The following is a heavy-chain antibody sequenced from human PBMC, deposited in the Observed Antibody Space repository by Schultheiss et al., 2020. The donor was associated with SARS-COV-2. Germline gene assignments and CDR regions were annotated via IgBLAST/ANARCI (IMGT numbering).Heavy chain of an antibody. J-gene: IGHJ5*02. D-gene: IGHD6-13*01. CDR1: GGTFSSYA. V-gene: IGHV1-69*13. Sequence: SVKVSCKASGGTFSSYAISWVRQAPGQGLEWMGGIIPIFGTANYAQKFQGRVTITADESTSTAYMELSSLRSEDTAVYYCGREITAAGTLGWFDPWGQGTLVTVSS. CDR2: IIPIFGTA. CDR3: GREITAAGTLGWFDP.